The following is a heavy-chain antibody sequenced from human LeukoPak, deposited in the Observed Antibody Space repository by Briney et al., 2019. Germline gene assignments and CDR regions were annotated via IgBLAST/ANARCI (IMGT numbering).Heavy chain of an antibody. J-gene: IGHJ4*02. CDR1: GFTFSSYA. CDR2: ISYDGSDK. V-gene: IGHV3-30-3*01. CDR3: ARDFDDSSGYYFDY. Sequence: GSLGLSCAASGFTFSSYAMHWVRQAPGKGLEWVAVISYDGSDKYYADSVKGRFTISRDNSKNTLYLQMNSLRAEDTAVYYCARDFDDSSGYYFDYWGQGTLVTVSS. D-gene: IGHD3-22*01.